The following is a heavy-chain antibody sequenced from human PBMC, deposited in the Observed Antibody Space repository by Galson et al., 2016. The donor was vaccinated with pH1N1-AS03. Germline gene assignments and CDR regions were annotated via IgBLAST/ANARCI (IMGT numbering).Heavy chain of an antibody. CDR3: VTGGNNFGHEY. CDR2: IKSKTDGGTT. V-gene: IGHV3-15*01. CDR1: GFTFNNTW. J-gene: IGHJ4*01. Sequence: SLRLSCAGSGFTFNNTWMSWVRQAPGEGLEWVGRIKSKTDGGTTEYAAPVKGRFTISRDDSRDTLHLQMNSLKPADSALYYCVTGGNNFGHEYWGQGTLVTVSS. D-gene: IGHD5-18*01.